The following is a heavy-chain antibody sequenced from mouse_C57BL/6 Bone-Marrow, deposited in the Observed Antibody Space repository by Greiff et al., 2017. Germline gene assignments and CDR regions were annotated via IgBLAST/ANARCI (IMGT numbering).Heavy chain of an antibody. D-gene: IGHD1-1*01. CDR3: ARSAYYYGSSYPFAY. J-gene: IGHJ3*01. CDR1: GYTFTNYY. Sequence: EVQLLQSGPVLVKPGASVKMSCKASGYTFTNYYMNWVKQSPGKSLEWIGDINPYSGGTSYNQKFKGKATLTVDKSSSTAYMELNSRTSEDTAVYYCARSAYYYGSSYPFAYWGQGTLVTVSA. V-gene: IGHV1-19*01. CDR2: INPYSGGT.